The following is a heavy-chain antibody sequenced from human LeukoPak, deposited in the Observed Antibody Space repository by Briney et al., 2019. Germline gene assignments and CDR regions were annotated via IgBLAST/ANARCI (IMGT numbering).Heavy chain of an antibody. CDR3: ARRDGYKGAFDI. V-gene: IGHV1-69*13. D-gene: IGHD5-24*01. CDR1: GGTFSSYA. J-gene: IGHJ3*02. Sequence: GASVKVSCKASGGTFSSYAISWVRQAPGQGLEWMGGIIPIFGTANYAQKFQGRVTITADESTSTAYMELSSLRSEDTAVYYCARRDGYKGAFDIWGQGTMVTVSS. CDR2: IIPIFGTA.